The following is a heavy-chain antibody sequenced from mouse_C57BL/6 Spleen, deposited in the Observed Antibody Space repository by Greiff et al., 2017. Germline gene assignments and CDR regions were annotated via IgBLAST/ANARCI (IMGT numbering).Heavy chain of an antibody. CDR1: GYAFSSSW. V-gene: IGHV1-82*01. CDR3: ARDYDYDRAWFAY. J-gene: IGHJ3*01. D-gene: IGHD2-4*01. CDR2: IYPGDGDT. Sequence: LVESGPELVKPGASVKISCKASGYAFSSSWMNWVKQRPGKGLEWIGRIYPGDGDTNYNGKFKGKATLTADKSSSTAYMQLSSLTSEDSAVYFCARDYDYDRAWFAYWGQGTLVTVSA.